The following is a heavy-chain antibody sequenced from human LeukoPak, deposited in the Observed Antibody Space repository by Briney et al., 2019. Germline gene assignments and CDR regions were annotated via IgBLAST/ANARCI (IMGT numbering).Heavy chain of an antibody. J-gene: IGHJ4*02. D-gene: IGHD1-26*01. CDR2: NYYSGST. CDR3: ARHGGGGESYPRVFDS. Sequence: SETLSLTCTVSGGSISPYYWSWIRQPPGKGLEWIGYNYYSGSTSYNASLNSRVTISVDTSKNQFSLKLSSVTAADTAVYYCARHGGGGESYPRVFDSWGRGNLVTVSS. CDR1: GGSISPYY. V-gene: IGHV4-59*08.